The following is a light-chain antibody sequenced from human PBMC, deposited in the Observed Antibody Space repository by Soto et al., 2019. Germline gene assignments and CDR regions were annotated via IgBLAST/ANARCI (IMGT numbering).Light chain of an antibody. CDR3: QEYNNWRPIT. CDR1: QSVSSY. Sequence: EIVMTQSPATLSVSPGERATLSCRASQSVSSYLAWYQQKPGQAPRLLIYGASTGAAGISDRFSGSGSGTEFTLTITSLQSEDFAIYYCQEYNNWRPITFGGGTKVDIK. J-gene: IGKJ4*01. V-gene: IGKV3-15*01. CDR2: GAS.